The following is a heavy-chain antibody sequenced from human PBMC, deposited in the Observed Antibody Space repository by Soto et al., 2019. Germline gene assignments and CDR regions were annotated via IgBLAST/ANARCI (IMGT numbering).Heavy chain of an antibody. Sequence: EVQLVESGGGLVQPGGSLRLSCVDSGFTFSSYWMSWVRQAPVKGLEWVGNIQQDGSEENYVDSGKGRFTISRDNAKNSMYLQMNSLRAEDTAVYYCARIAASGRGWDVWGKWTTVVVSS. J-gene: IGHJ6*04. CDR1: GFTFSSYW. V-gene: IGHV3-7*01. CDR3: ARIAASGRGWDV. CDR2: IQQDGSEE. D-gene: IGHD6-13*01.